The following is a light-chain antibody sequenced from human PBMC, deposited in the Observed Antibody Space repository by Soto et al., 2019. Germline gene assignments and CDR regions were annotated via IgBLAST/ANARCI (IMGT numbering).Light chain of an antibody. CDR3: GADHGNEINFVVV. J-gene: IGLJ2*01. CDR2: VGTGGIVG. V-gene: IGLV9-49*01. Sequence: QSVLTQPPSASASLGASVTLTCTLSSGYSNYKVDWYQQRQGKGPRFVMRVGTGGIVGSKGDGIPDRFSVLGSGLNRYLTIKNIQEEDESDYHCGADHGNEINFVVVFGGGTKLTVL. CDR1: SGYSNYK.